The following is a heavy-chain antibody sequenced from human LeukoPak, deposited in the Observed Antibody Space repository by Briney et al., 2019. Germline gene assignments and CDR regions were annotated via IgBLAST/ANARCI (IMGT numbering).Heavy chain of an antibody. Sequence: GGSLRLSCAVSGFTFDDYAMHWVRQAPGKGLEWVSGTSWNSGSIGYADSVKGRFTISRDNAKNSLYLQMNSLRAEDTALYYCAKDAVGATDYYYYYMDVWGKGTTVTVSS. CDR2: TSWNSGSI. D-gene: IGHD1-26*01. CDR1: GFTFDDYA. J-gene: IGHJ6*03. CDR3: AKDAVGATDYYYYYMDV. V-gene: IGHV3-9*01.